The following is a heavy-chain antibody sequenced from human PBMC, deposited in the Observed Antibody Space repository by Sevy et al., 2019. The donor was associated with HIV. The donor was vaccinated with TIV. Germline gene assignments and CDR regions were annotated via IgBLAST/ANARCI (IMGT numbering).Heavy chain of an antibody. Sequence: SETLSLTCTVSGGSITSLYWNWIRQPPGKGLEWMANIYYNGHINYNPSLKSRVTLSLDTSKNQFSLRLSSVTAADTAMYYCAGENAWGRGYSRGQGTLVTVSS. CDR1: GGSITSLY. CDR3: AGENAWGRGYS. V-gene: IGHV4-59*08. J-gene: IGHJ5*01. D-gene: IGHD1-26*01. CDR2: IYYNGHI.